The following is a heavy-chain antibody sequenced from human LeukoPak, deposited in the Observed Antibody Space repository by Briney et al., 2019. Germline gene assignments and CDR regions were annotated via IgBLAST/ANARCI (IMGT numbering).Heavy chain of an antibody. CDR3: ARDSVDTAMVRGFDY. J-gene: IGHJ4*02. Sequence: SVKVSCKASGGTFISYAISWVRQAPGQGLEWMGGIIPIFGTANYAQKFQGRVTITADESTSTAYMELSSLRSEDTAVYYYARDSVDTAMVRGFDYWGQGTLVTVSS. V-gene: IGHV1-69*13. D-gene: IGHD5-18*01. CDR1: GGTFISYA. CDR2: IIPIFGTA.